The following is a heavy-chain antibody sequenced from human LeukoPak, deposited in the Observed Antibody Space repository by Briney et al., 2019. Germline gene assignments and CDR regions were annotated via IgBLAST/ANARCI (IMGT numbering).Heavy chain of an antibody. CDR1: GYTFTGYY. CDR2: INPNSGGT. V-gene: IGHV1-2*06. CDR3: ARGGSDYYSGMDV. Sequence: ASVKVSCKASGYTFTGYYMHWVRQAPGQGLEWMGRINPNSGGTNYAQRFQGRVTMTRDTSISTAYMELSRLRSDDTAVYYCARGGSDYYSGMDVWGQGTTLTVSS. D-gene: IGHD5-12*01. J-gene: IGHJ6*02.